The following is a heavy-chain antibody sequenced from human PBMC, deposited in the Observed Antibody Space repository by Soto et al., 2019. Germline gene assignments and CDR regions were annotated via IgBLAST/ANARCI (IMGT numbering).Heavy chain of an antibody. CDR3: ARGPHIVVVPAAILKGSNWFDP. V-gene: IGHV4-34*01. J-gene: IGHJ5*02. CDR2: INHSGST. CDR1: GGSFSGYY. Sequence: TLSLTCAVYGGSFSGYYWSWIRQPPGKGLEWIGEINHSGSTNYNPSLKSRVTISVDTSKNQFSLKLSSVTAADTAVYYCARGPHIVVVPAAILKGSNWFDPWGQGTLVTVSS. D-gene: IGHD2-2*01.